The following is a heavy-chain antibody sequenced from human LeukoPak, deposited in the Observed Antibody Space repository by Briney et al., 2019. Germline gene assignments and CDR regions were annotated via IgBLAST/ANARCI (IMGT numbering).Heavy chain of an antibody. CDR2: ISGSGGST. CDR1: GFTFSNAW. V-gene: IGHV3-23*01. CDR3: AKDEVRYFDWLSAFDI. D-gene: IGHD3-9*01. J-gene: IGHJ3*02. Sequence: GGSLRLSCAASGFTFSNAWMNWVRQAPGKGLEWVSAISGSGGSTYYADSVKGRFTISRDNSKNTLYLQMNSLRAEDTAVYYCAKDEVRYFDWLSAFDIWGQGTMVTVSS.